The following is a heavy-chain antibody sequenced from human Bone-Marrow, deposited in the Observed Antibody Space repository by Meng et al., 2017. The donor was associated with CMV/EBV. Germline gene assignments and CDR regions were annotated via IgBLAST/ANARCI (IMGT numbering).Heavy chain of an antibody. CDR1: GGSISSSSYY. J-gene: IGHJ4*02. Sequence: SETLSLTCTVSGGSISSSSYYWGWIRQPPGKGLEWIGSIYHSGSTNYNPSLKSRVTISVDKSKNQSSLKLSSVPAADTAVYYCARDGRLYDFWSGYYGYYFDYWGQGTLVTVSS. CDR3: ARDGRLYDFWSGYYGYYFDY. V-gene: IGHV4-39*07. D-gene: IGHD3-3*01. CDR2: IYHSGST.